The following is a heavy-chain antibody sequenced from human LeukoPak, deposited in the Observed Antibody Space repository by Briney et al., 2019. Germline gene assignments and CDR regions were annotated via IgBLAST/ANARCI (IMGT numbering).Heavy chain of an antibody. V-gene: IGHV3-7*01. CDR2: IKEDGSEK. Sequence: PGGSLRLSCPASGFTFSTYWMSWVRQAPGKGLEWVANIKEDGSEKYYVDSVKGRFTISRDNAKNSLYLQMNSLRAEDTAVYYCARAGYWGQGTLVTVSS. CDR3: ARAGY. J-gene: IGHJ4*02. CDR1: GFTFSTYW.